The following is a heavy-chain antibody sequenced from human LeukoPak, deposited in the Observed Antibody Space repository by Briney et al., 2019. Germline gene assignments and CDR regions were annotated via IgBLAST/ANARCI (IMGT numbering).Heavy chain of an antibody. J-gene: IGHJ3*02. V-gene: IGHV7-4-1*02. CDR2: INTNTGNP. Sequence: ASVKVSCKASGYTFTSYAMNWVRQAPGQGLEWMGWINTNTGNPTYAQGFTGRFVFSLDTSVSTAYLQISSLKAEDTAVYYCARVVVAAACTGDAFDIWGQGTMVTVSS. CDR1: GYTFTSYA. D-gene: IGHD6-13*01. CDR3: ARVVVAAACTGDAFDI.